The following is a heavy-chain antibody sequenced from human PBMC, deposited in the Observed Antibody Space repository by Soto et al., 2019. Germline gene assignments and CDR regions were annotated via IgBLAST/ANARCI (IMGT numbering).Heavy chain of an antibody. Sequence: QVQLQESGPGLVKPSQTLSLTCTVSGGSISNGDYYWSWIRQPPGKGLEWIGYIYYSGGTYYNPSVKSRVTITVVTSKNQFSLKLSSVTAADTAVYYCARGRSTVTTWRYSGMDVWGQGTTVTVSS. CDR1: GGSISNGDYY. J-gene: IGHJ6*02. V-gene: IGHV4-30-4*01. D-gene: IGHD4-17*01. CDR3: ARGRSTVTTWRYSGMDV. CDR2: IYYSGGT.